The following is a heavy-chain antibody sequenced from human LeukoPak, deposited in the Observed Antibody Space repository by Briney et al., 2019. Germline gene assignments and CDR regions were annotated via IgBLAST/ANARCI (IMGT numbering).Heavy chain of an antibody. Sequence: GGSLRLSCAASGFTFSSYGMHWVRQAPGKGLEWVAVISYDGRNKYYADSVKGRFTISRDNSKNTLYLQMNSLRAEDTAVYYCAKDLENYDSSGYYFGPDYWGQGTLVTVSS. V-gene: IGHV3-30*18. CDR2: ISYDGRNK. D-gene: IGHD3-22*01. CDR3: AKDLENYDSSGYYFGPDY. J-gene: IGHJ4*02. CDR1: GFTFSSYG.